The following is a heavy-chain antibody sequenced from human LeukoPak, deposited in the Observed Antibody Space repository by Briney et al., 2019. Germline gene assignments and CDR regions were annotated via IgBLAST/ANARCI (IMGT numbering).Heavy chain of an antibody. V-gene: IGHV4-34*01. J-gene: IGHJ4*02. CDR2: INHSGST. CDR1: GGSFSGYY. D-gene: IGHD3-22*01. CDR3: ARGEFTYYYDSSGPAGY. Sequence: SETLSLTCAVYGGSFSGYYWSWIRQPPGKGLEWIGEINHSGSTNFNPSLKSRVTISVDTSKNQFSLKLSSVTAADTAVYYCARGEFTYYYDSSGPAGYWGQGTLVTVSS.